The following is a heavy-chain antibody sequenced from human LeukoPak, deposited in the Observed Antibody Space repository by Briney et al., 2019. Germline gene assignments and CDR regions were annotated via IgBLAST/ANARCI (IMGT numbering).Heavy chain of an antibody. J-gene: IGHJ1*01. D-gene: IGHD6-6*01. V-gene: IGHV3-21*01. CDR1: GFTFSSYS. CDR3: ARDLTTSSTAYFQH. Sequence: GGSLRLSCAASGFTFSSYSMNWVRQVPGKGLEWVSSISSSSSYIYYADSVKGRFTISRDDAKNSLYLQMNSLRAEDTAVYYCARDLTTSSTAYFQHWGQGTLVTVSS. CDR2: ISSSSSYI.